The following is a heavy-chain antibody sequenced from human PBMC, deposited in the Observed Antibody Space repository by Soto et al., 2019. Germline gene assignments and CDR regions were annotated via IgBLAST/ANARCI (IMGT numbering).Heavy chain of an antibody. V-gene: IGHV4-39*01. Sequence: SETLSLTCTVSGGSISSGSYFWGWIRQPPGKGLEWIGSMYYSGTTYYNPSLKSRVTISVDTSKNQFSLKLSSVTAADTAVDYCAKPGEGTIGSLTGFDPGGQGTLVTVSP. CDR3: AKPGEGTIGSLTGFDP. J-gene: IGHJ5*02. CDR1: GGSISSGSYF. CDR2: MYYSGTT. D-gene: IGHD3-16*01.